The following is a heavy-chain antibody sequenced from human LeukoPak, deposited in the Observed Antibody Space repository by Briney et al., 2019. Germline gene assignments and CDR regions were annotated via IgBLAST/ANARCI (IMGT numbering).Heavy chain of an antibody. Sequence: ASVKVSCKASGYTFTSYPIGWVRQAPGQGLEWMGWISAFNGYTNYAQRLQGRVTMTTDTSTSTAFLELRSLRSDDTAMYYCARVGGNYDGLIDHWGQGTLVTVSS. J-gene: IGHJ4*02. CDR3: ARVGGNYDGLIDH. CDR2: ISAFNGYT. CDR1: GYTFTSYP. V-gene: IGHV1-18*01. D-gene: IGHD3-3*01.